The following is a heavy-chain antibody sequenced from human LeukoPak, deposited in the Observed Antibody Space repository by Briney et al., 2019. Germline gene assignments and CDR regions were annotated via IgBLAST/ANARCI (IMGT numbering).Heavy chain of an antibody. Sequence: KSSETLSLTCAVYGGSFSGYYWSWIRQPPGKGLEWIGEINHSGSTNYNPSLKSRVTISVDTSKNQFSLKLSSVTAADTAVYYCARGGGAAAGPLDYWGQGTLVTVSS. CDR1: GGSFSGYY. J-gene: IGHJ4*02. V-gene: IGHV4-34*01. CDR2: INHSGST. CDR3: ARGGGAAAGPLDY. D-gene: IGHD6-13*01.